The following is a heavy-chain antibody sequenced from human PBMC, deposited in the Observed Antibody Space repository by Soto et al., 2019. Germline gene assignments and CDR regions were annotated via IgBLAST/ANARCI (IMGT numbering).Heavy chain of an antibody. Sequence: VQLVESGGGVIQPGGSLRLSCAASGFTFSTYGMQWVRQAPGKGLEWIAVISFDGSYKYYSDSVKGRFTISRDNAKNTLFLQMSSLRADDTALYYCTKEKNPYCHYGMDVWGPGTTVTVSS. CDR1: GFTFSTYG. J-gene: IGHJ6*02. V-gene: IGHV3-30*18. CDR2: ISFDGSYK. CDR3: TKEKNPYCHYGMDV.